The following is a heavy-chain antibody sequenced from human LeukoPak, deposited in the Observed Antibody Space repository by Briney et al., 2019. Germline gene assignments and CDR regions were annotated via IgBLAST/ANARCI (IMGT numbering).Heavy chain of an antibody. Sequence: SETLSLTCTVSGGSITGYYRNWIRQPPGKGLEWIGYIYYTGSTNYNPSLKSRVTISVDTSKNQFSLTLSSVTAADTAVYYCAKVVSGYHFDYWGQGTLVTVSS. CDR1: GGSITGYY. J-gene: IGHJ4*02. D-gene: IGHD2-2*01. CDR3: AKVVSGYHFDY. V-gene: IGHV4-59*08. CDR2: IYYTGST.